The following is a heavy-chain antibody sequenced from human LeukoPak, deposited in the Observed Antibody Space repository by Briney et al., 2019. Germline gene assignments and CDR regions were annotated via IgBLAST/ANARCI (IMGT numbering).Heavy chain of an antibody. V-gene: IGHV1-69*04. CDR3: ARDIIEEAVAGPNWFDP. CDR2: IIPIFGIA. Sequence: ASVKVSCKASGGTFSSYAISWVRQAPGHGREWMGRIIPIFGIANYAQKFQGRVTITADKSTSTAYMELSSLRSEDTAVYYCARDIIEEAVAGPNWFDPWGQGTLVTVSS. J-gene: IGHJ5*02. D-gene: IGHD6-19*01. CDR1: GGTFSSYA.